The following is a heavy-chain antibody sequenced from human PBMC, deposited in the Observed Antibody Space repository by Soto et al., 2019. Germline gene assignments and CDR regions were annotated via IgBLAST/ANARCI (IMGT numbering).Heavy chain of an antibody. CDR3: ARDRWVYGSGSYYKLYYYYGMDV. CDR1: GFTFSDYY. CDR2: ISSSGSTI. V-gene: IGHV3-11*01. D-gene: IGHD3-10*01. J-gene: IGHJ6*02. Sequence: PGGSLRLSCAASGFTFSDYYMSWIRQAPGKGLEWVSYISSSGSTIYYADSVKGRFTISRDNAKNSLYLQMNSLRAEDTAVYYCARDRWVYGSGSYYKLYYYYGMDVWGQGTTVTVSS.